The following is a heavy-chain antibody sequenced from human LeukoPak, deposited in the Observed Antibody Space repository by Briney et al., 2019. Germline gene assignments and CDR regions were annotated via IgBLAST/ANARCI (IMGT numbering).Heavy chain of an antibody. J-gene: IGHJ4*02. CDR2: IYYSGST. V-gene: IGHV4-39*07. CDR1: GGSISSSSYY. Sequence: SETLSLTCTVSGGSISSSSYYWGWIRQPPGKGLEWIGSIYYSGSTYYNPSLKSRVTISVDTSKNQFSLKLSSVTAADTAVYYCARRKWELLWVDYWGQGTLVTVSS. D-gene: IGHD1-26*01. CDR3: ARRKWELLWVDY.